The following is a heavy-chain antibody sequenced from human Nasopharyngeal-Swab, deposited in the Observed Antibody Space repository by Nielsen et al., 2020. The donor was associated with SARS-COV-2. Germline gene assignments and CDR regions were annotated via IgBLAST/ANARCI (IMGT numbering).Heavy chain of an antibody. D-gene: IGHD3-3*01. Sequence: GESLKISCSASGFTFSSYAMHWVRQAPGKGLEYVSAISSNGGSTYYADSVKGRFTISRDNSKNTLYLQMNSLRAEDTAVYYCASLRFLEWLVFPPLDADAFDIWGQGTMVTVSS. V-gene: IGHV3-64*04. CDR2: ISSNGGST. J-gene: IGHJ3*02. CDR3: ASLRFLEWLVFPPLDADAFDI. CDR1: GFTFSSYA.